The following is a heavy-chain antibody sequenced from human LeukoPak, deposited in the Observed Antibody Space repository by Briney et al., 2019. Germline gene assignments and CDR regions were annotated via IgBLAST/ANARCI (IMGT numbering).Heavy chain of an antibody. CDR2: IKTKTEGETT. CDR3: ITFRYSSGWLAGD. V-gene: IGHV3-15*01. D-gene: IGHD6-19*01. J-gene: IGHJ4*02. CDR1: GFTSGNAW. Sequence: GGSLRLSCAASGFTSGNAWMSWVRQAPGKGLEWVGRIKTKTEGETTDYAAPVEGRFTISRDDSQNTLFLQMNSLNTEDTAVYYCITFRYSSGWLAGDWGQGTLVTVSS.